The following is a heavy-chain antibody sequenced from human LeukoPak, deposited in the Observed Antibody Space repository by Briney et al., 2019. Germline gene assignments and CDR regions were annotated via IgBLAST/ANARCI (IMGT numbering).Heavy chain of an antibody. Sequence: GGSLRLSCAASGFTFSSYGMHWVRQAPGKGLEWVAVMSYDGSNKYYADSVKGRFTISRDNSKNTLYLQMNSLRAEDTAVYYCAKADRGYSYGSPVDYWGQGTLVTVSS. CDR1: GFTFSSYG. CDR2: MSYDGSNK. J-gene: IGHJ4*02. CDR3: AKADRGYSYGSPVDY. D-gene: IGHD5-18*01. V-gene: IGHV3-30*18.